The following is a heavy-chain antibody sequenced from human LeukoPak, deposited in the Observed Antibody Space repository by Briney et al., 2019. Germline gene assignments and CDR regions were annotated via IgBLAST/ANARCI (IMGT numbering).Heavy chain of an antibody. CDR3: GSGDIVVVVAATRAFDI. V-gene: IGHV3-23*01. CDR2: ISGSGGST. CDR1: GFTFSSYA. D-gene: IGHD2-15*01. J-gene: IGHJ3*02. Sequence: GGSLRLSCAASGFTFSSYAMSWVRQAPGKGLEWVSAISGSGGSTYYADSVKGRFTISRDNSKNTLYLQMNSLRAEDTAVYYCGSGDIVVVVAATRAFDIWGQGTMVTVSS.